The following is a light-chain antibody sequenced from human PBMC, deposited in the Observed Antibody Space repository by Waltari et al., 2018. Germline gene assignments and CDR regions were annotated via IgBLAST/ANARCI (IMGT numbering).Light chain of an antibody. Sequence: QSALTQPASVSGSPGQSITISCTGTSSDVGNYKSVSWYKQHPGKAPKLMSYAVSKRPSLVSDRVSGSKSGDMASLTISGLQPEDEAEYFCSSYAGSSKGVFGGGTKVTVL. CDR3: SSYAGSSKGV. J-gene: IGLJ2*01. CDR1: SSDVGNYKS. CDR2: AVS. V-gene: IGLV2-23*02.